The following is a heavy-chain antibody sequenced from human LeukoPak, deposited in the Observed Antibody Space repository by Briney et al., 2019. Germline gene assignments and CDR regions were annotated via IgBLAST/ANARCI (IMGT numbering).Heavy chain of an antibody. V-gene: IGHV3-30-3*01. CDR2: ISYDGSNK. Sequence: GRSLRLSCAASGFTFSSYAMHWVRRAPGKGLVGVAVISYDGSNKYYADSVKGRFTISRDNSKNTLYLQMNSLRAEDTAVYYCARQKDDTAMVSCYFDYWGQGTLVAVSS. CDR3: ARQKDDTAMVSCYFDY. D-gene: IGHD5-18*01. CDR1: GFTFSSYA. J-gene: IGHJ4*02.